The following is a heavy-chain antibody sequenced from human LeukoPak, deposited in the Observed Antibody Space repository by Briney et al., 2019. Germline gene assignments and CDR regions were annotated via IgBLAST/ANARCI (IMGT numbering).Heavy chain of an antibody. V-gene: IGHV3-23*01. J-gene: IGHJ4*02. CDR2: ISDSGGRT. CDR3: AKVRWIGDLPFDY. Sequence: PGGSLRLSCAASGFTFSSYSMNWVRQAPGKGLEWVSAISDSGGRTYYADSVKGRFTISRDNSKNTLYLRMNSLRAEDTAVYYCAKVRWIGDLPFDYWGQGTLVTVSS. D-gene: IGHD4-23*01. CDR1: GFTFSSYS.